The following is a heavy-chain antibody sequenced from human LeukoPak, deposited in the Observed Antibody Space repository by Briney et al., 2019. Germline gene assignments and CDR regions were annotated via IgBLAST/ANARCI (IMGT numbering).Heavy chain of an antibody. CDR3: VRGYHRGGLDV. V-gene: IGHV6-1*01. J-gene: IGHJ6*02. D-gene: IGHD1-14*01. CDR2: TYYESKWYI. Sequence: SQTLSLTCAISGDSVSRNNIVWNWVRQSPPRGLEWLGRTYYESKWYIDYAESLKSRMSVDSDTSKNQLSLQLNSVSLEDTAVYYCVRGYHRGGLDVWGQGTTVIVSS. CDR1: GDSVSRNNIV.